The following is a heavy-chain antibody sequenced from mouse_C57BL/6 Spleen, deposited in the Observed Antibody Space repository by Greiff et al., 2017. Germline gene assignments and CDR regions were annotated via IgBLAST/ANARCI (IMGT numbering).Heavy chain of an antibody. V-gene: IGHV1-82*01. Sequence: LQESGPELVKPGASVKISCKASGFAFSSSWMNWVKQRPGKGLEWIGRSYPGDGDTKYNGKFKGKATLTADEASSTAYMQLSSLTSAYSAVYFCAREGLATSPYAYRGHGPLVTVSA. D-gene: IGHD2-2*01. J-gene: IGHJ3*01. CDR1: GFAFSSSW. CDR2: SYPGDGDT. CDR3: AREGLATSPYAY.